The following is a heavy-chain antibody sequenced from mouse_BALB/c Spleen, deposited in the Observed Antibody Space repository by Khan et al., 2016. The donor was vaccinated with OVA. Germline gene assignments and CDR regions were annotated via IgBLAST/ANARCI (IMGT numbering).Heavy chain of an antibody. J-gene: IGHJ4*01. CDR2: IWGGGST. CDR3: AKGLWSDYFAVDY. Sequence: VQLQESGPGLVAPSQSLSITCSVSGFSLTDYGVSWIRQPPGKGLEWLGVIWGGGSTYYNSVLESRLSISKDNSKSQVFLKMNSLQTDDTAMYYGAKGLWSDYFAVDYWGQGTSVTVSS. CDR1: GFSLTDYG. V-gene: IGHV2-6-5*01. D-gene: IGHD1-1*02.